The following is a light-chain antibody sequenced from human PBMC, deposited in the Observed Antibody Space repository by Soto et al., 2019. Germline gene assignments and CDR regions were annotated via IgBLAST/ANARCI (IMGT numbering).Light chain of an antibody. CDR3: QQYATNSRT. Sequence: DIQMTQTPSTLCASVGDRVTLTCRASQRSRSWVDWYQQKPGKAPQILRDEASSLERGGPSKFSGSGAVTKFTLTSSSLQPADFATYSCQQYATNSRTFGPGTKVEIK. CDR2: EAS. J-gene: IGKJ1*01. V-gene: IGKV1-5*01. CDR1: QRSRSW.